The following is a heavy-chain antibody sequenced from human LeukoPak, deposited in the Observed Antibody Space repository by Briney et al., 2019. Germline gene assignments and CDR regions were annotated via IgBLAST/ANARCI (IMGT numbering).Heavy chain of an antibody. Sequence: QPGGSLRLSCAASGFTFSSYGMHWVRQAPGKGPEWVAVISYDGSNKYYADSVKGRFTISRDNSKNTLYLQMNSLRAEDTAVYYCAKESPFRGRGVDYWGQGTLVTVSS. CDR1: GFTFSSYG. CDR3: AKESPFRGRGVDY. J-gene: IGHJ4*02. CDR2: ISYDGSNK. V-gene: IGHV3-30*18. D-gene: IGHD3-10*01.